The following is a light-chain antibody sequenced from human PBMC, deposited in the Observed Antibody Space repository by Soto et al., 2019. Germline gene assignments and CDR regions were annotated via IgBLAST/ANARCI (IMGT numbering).Light chain of an antibody. CDR3: QQYGSSPIFT. CDR1: QSVSSSY. Sequence: EIVLTQSPGTLSLSPGERATLACRASQSVSSSYLAWYQQKPGQAPRLLIYVGSSRATGIPDRFSGSGSGTDFTLTISRLEHEEFAVYYCQQYGSSPIFTFGTGTTVDI. CDR2: VGS. J-gene: IGKJ3*01. V-gene: IGKV3-20*01.